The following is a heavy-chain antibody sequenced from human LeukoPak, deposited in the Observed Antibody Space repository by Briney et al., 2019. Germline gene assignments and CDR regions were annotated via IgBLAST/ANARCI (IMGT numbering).Heavy chain of an antibody. CDR2: MNPNSGNT. Sequence: ASVKVSCKASGYTFTSYDINWVRQATGQGLEWMGWMNPNSGNTGYAQKFQGRVTMTRNTSIGTAYMELRSLRSDDTAVYYCARGGTPYSSSSDAFDIWGQGTMVTVSS. V-gene: IGHV1-8*01. J-gene: IGHJ3*02. D-gene: IGHD6-6*01. CDR1: GYTFTSYD. CDR3: ARGGTPYSSSSDAFDI.